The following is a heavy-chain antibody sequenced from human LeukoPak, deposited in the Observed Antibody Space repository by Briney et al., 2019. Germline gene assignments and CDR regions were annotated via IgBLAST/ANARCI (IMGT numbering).Heavy chain of an antibody. CDR1: GFSFSNYW. V-gene: IGHV3-7*01. CDR3: AREDPAVDY. CDR2: IKQDGSEK. Sequence: GGSLRLSCEASGFSFSNYWMSWVRQAPGKGLEWVANIKQDGSEKYYVDSVKGRFTISRDNAKNSLYLQMNSLRAEDTAVYYCAREDPAVDYWGQGTLVTVSS. J-gene: IGHJ4*02.